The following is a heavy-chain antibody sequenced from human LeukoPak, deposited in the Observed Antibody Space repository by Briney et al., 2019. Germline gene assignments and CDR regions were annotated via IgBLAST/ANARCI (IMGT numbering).Heavy chain of an antibody. CDR1: GDTFSSYA. J-gene: IGHJ4*02. D-gene: IGHD4-17*01. CDR3: ARGWDNYGDYADFDY. CDR2: ISAYNGNT. Sequence: GASVTVSCKASGDTFSSYAISWVRQAPGQGLEWMGWISAYNGNTNYAQKLQGRVTMTADTSTSTAYMEQRSLRSDDTAVYYCARGWDNYGDYADFDYWGQGTLVTVSS. V-gene: IGHV1-18*01.